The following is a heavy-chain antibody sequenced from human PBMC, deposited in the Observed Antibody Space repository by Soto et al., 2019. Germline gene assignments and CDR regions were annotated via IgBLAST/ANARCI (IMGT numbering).Heavy chain of an antibody. CDR3: AGHSDAGSAYIHPGY. V-gene: IGHV4-30-2*01. Sequence: PSETLSLTCAVPGGSISSGGYSWSWIRQPPGKGLEWIGYIYHSGSTYYNPSLKSRVTISVDRSKNQFSLKLSSVTAADTAVYYCAGHSDAGSAYIHPGYWGEGTLVSVS. CDR2: IYHSGST. CDR1: GGSISSGGYS. J-gene: IGHJ4*02. D-gene: IGHD3-22*01.